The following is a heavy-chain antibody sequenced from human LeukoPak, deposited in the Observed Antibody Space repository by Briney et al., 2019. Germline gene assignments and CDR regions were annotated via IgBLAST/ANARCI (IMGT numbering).Heavy chain of an antibody. CDR2: INKSGST. V-gene: IGHV4-34*01. CDR1: GGSLRGYY. CDR3: ARGGIQRWSPMWFDP. J-gene: IGHJ5*02. Sequence: SETLSLTCALYGGSLRGYYWSWIRQPPGKWRGWIGEINKSGSTNYNPSRKSRVTISVDTSKNQFSLKLSSVTAAETDVYYCARGGIQRWSPMWFDPWGQGILVTVSS. D-gene: IGHD5-18*01.